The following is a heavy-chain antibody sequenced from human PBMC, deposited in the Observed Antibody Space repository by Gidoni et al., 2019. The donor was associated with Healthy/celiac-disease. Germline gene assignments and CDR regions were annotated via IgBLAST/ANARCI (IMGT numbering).Heavy chain of an antibody. CDR2: ISSSSSTI. J-gene: IGHJ4*02. D-gene: IGHD6-6*01. Sequence: EVQLVESGGGLVQPGGSLRLSCAASGFTFSSYSMNWVRQAPGKGLEWVSYISSSSSTIYYADSVKGRFTISRDNAKNSLYLQMNSLRAEDTAVYYCARGYGYSSSRPFYFDYWGQGTLVTVSS. CDR1: GFTFSSYS. CDR3: ARGYGYSSSRPFYFDY. V-gene: IGHV3-48*04.